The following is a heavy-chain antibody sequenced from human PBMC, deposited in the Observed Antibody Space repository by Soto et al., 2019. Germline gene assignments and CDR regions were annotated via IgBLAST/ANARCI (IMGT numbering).Heavy chain of an antibody. CDR3: ARADTTTEIRFLEPII. J-gene: IGHJ3*02. D-gene: IGHD3-3*01. Sequence: SVKVSCKASGGTFSSYTISWVRQAPGQGLEWMGRIIPILDIANYAQKFQGRVTITADKSTNTAYMELSSLRSEDTAVYYCARADTTTEIRFLEPIIWGQGTMVTVSS. CDR1: GGTFSSYT. V-gene: IGHV1-69*02. CDR2: IIPILDIA.